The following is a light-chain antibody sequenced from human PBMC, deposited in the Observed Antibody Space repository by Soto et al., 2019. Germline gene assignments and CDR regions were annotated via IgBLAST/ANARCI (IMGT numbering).Light chain of an antibody. CDR3: QSYHTSLTGV. CDR2: ANN. J-gene: IGLJ1*01. Sequence: QSALTQPPSVSGTPGRPVTTSCPGSSSTIGAGYDVHWYQQLPGTAPKLLVFANNNRPAGVPDRFSGSKSGTSASLAITGLQAEDEATYYCQSYHTSLTGVFGTGTKLTVL. CDR1: SSTIGAGYD. V-gene: IGLV1-40*01.